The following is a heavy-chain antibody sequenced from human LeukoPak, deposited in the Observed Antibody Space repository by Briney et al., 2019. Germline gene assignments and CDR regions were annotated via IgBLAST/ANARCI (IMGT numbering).Heavy chain of an antibody. CDR3: AKEAFSILTGYYPRLY. CDR2: IRYDGSNK. D-gene: IGHD3-9*01. J-gene: IGHJ4*02. Sequence: GGSLRLSCAAYGFTFSSYGMHWVRQAPGKGLEWVAFIRYDGSNKYYADSVKDRFTISRDNSKNTLYLQMNSLRAEDTAVYYCAKEAFSILTGYYPRLYWGQGTLVTVSS. V-gene: IGHV3-30*02. CDR1: GFTFSSYG.